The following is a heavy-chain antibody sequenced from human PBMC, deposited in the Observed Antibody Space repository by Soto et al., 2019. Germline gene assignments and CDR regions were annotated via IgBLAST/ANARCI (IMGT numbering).Heavy chain of an antibody. CDR3: ARDRPSSGYLMYNWFYP. D-gene: IGHD3-22*01. V-gene: IGHV1-69*13. CDR1: GCTFSSYA. J-gene: IGHJ5*02. Sequence: EASVKVSCKASGCTFSSYAISWVRQAPGQGLEWMGGIIPIFGTANYAQKFQGRVTITADESTSTAYMELSSLRSEDTAVYYCARDRPSSGYLMYNWFYPWGQGALVTVSS. CDR2: IIPIFGTA.